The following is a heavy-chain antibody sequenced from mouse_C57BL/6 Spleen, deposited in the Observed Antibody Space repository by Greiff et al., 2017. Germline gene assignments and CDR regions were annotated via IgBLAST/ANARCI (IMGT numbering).Heavy chain of an antibody. V-gene: IGHV1-69*01. Sequence: QVQLQQPGAELVMPGASVKLSCKASGYTFTSYWMHWVKQRPGQGLEWIGEIDPSDSYTNYNQKFKGKSTLTVDKSSSTAYMQLSSLTSEDSAVYYCARGSSGDVLDYWGQGTTLTVSS. CDR2: IDPSDSYT. CDR1: GYTFTSYW. CDR3: ARGSSGDVLDY. D-gene: IGHD3-2*02. J-gene: IGHJ2*01.